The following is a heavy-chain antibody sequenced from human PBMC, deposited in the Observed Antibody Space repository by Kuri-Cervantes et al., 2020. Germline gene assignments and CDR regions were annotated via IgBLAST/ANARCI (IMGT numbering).Heavy chain of an antibody. CDR2: IYYTGTSVT. J-gene: IGHJ4*02. D-gene: IGHD4-17*01. CDR3: ARGSRFFSTVTRRGYFDY. V-gene: IGHV4-39*01. CDR1: GGSISSSSYY. Sequence: SETLSLTCTVSGGSISSSSYYWGWIRQPPGKGLEWIGSIYYTGTSVTAYNPSLKSRVSISVDTSKNQLSLKLSSVTAADTAVYYCARGSRFFSTVTRRGYFDYWGQGTLVTVSS.